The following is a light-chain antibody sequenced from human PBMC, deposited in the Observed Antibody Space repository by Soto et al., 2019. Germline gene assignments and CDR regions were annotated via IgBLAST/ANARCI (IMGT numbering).Light chain of an antibody. J-gene: IGKJ2*01. CDR1: QSIRSN. V-gene: IGKV3-15*01. Sequence: EIVMTQSPATLSVSPGERAALSCRASQSIRSNLAWYQQKPGQAPRLLIYGASTRATGLPARVSGSGSGTEFTLTIASLQSEDFAVYYCQQYNNWPRTFGQGTKLEI. CDR2: GAS. CDR3: QQYNNWPRT.